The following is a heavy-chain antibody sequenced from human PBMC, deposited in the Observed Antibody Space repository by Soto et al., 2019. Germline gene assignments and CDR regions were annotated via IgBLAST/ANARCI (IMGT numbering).Heavy chain of an antibody. Sequence: QLQLQESGSGLVKPSQTLSLTCAVSGGSISSGGYSWSWIRQPPGKGLEWIGYIYHSGSTYYNPSLKSRXXIXVXXSKNQFSLKLSSVTAADTAVYYCARAFDYYYGMDVWGQGTTVTVSS. J-gene: IGHJ6*02. CDR1: GGSISSGGYS. V-gene: IGHV4-30-2*01. CDR2: IYHSGST. CDR3: ARAFDYYYGMDV.